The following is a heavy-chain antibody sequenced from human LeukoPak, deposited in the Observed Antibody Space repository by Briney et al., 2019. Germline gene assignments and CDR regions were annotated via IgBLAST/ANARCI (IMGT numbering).Heavy chain of an antibody. V-gene: IGHV3-7*01. CDR1: GFTFSSYG. J-gene: IGHJ2*01. CDR2: IKEDGSDK. Sequence: GGSLRLSCAASGFTFSSYGMHWVRQAPGKGLEWVADIKEDGSDKYSVDSMKGRFTISRDNAKNSLYLQMDSLRAEDTAVYYCARDTYRFFDLWGRGTLVTVSP. CDR3: ARDTYRFFDL.